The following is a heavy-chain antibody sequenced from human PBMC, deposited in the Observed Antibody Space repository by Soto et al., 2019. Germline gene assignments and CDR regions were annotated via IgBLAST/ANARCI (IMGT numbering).Heavy chain of an antibody. D-gene: IGHD2-15*01. CDR2: ISSSGSTI. CDR3: AKRRGAGGHFDY. V-gene: IGHV3-11*01. Sequence: LRLSCAASGFTFSDYYMSWIRQAPGKGLEWVSYISSSGSTIYYADSVKGRFTISRDNAKNTLSLQMNSLTAEDTAVYFCAKRRGAGGHFDYWGQGALVTVSS. CDR1: GFTFSDYY. J-gene: IGHJ4*02.